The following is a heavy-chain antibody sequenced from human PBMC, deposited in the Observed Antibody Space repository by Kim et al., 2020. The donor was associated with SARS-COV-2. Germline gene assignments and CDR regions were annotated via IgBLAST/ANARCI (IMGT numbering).Heavy chain of an antibody. CDR3: AREGHDSTSTGCSLDL. V-gene: IGHV3-13*01. CDR1: GFTFSTSD. J-gene: IGHJ2*01. Sequence: GGSLRLSCAASGFTFSTSDMHWVRQSTGKGLEWVAAIGTIDDTYYPDSVKGRFIIFRENAKNSLYLQMNSVTAGDTAVYYCAREGHDSTSTGCSLDLWGRGTLCSVSS. D-gene: IGHD4-17*01. CDR2: IGTIDDT.